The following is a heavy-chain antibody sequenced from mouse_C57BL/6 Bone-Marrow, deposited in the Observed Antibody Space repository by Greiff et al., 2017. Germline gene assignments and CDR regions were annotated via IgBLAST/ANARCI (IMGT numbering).Heavy chain of an antibody. CDR2: IYPRSGNT. Sequence: QVQLQQPGAELARPGASVKLSCKASGYTFTSYGISWVKQRTGQGLEWIGEIYPRSGNTYYNQKFKGKAKLTADKSSSTAYMELRSLTSEDSAVYFCARSKMGTYYLDYWGQGTTLTVSS. D-gene: IGHD2-3*01. CDR3: ARSKMGTYYLDY. V-gene: IGHV1-81*01. J-gene: IGHJ2*01. CDR1: GYTFTSYG.